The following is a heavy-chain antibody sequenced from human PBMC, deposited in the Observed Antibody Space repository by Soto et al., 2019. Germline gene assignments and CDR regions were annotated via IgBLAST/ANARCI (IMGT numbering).Heavy chain of an antibody. CDR3: AGRNSVWLDH. CDR2: IYYSGKT. Sequence: PXETLSVTCTVSGGSISSDCSDWSWIRQHPGKGLEWIGYIYYSGKTYYNPSLSSRVTISLDTSENQFSLKVRSVTAADTAVYYCAGRNSVWLDHWGQGTLVTVSS. V-gene: IGHV4-31*03. CDR1: GGSISSDCSD. J-gene: IGHJ4*02. D-gene: IGHD2-8*01.